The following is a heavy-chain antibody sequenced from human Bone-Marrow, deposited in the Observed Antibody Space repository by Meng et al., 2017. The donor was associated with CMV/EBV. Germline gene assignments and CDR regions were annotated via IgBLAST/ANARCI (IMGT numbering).Heavy chain of an antibody. CDR2: INHSGST. J-gene: IGHJ1*01. D-gene: IGHD3-16*01. Sequence: QVQLQQSGSGLLKPSETLSLSCSVYGGSFICYYWSWIRQPPGEGLEWIERINHSGSTNYNPSLKSLVTISVDTSKNQFSLKLSSVTAADTAVYYCARGVYYYRHWGQGTLVTVSS. V-gene: IGHV4-34*01. CDR3: ARGVYYYRH. CDR1: GGSFICYY.